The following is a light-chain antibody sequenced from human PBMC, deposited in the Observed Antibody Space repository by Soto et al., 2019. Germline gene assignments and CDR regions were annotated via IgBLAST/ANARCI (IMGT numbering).Light chain of an antibody. CDR1: QNVSSN. CDR3: QQYNNWPPTWT. J-gene: IGKJ1*01. V-gene: IGKV3-15*01. CDR2: GAS. Sequence: EIVMTQSPATLSVSPGERATLSCRARQNVSSNLAWYQQKPGQAPRLLIYGASTRATGIPARFSGSGSGTEFTLTISSLLSEDFAVYYCQQYNNWPPTWTFGQGTKVEIK.